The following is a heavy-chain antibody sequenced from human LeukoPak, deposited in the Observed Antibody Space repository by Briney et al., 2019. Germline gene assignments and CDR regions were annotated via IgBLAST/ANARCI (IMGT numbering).Heavy chain of an antibody. CDR2: ISGSGGST. V-gene: IGHV3-23*01. D-gene: IGHD2-15*01. J-gene: IGHJ4*02. CDR1: GFTFSSYA. CDR3: AKAPVTSCRGAFCYPFDS. Sequence: GGSLRLSCAASGFTFSSYAMSWVRQAPGKGLEWVSAISGSGGSTYYADSVKGRFTISRDNSRNTMYLQMNSLRVEDAAVYYCAKAPVTSCRGAFCYPFDSWGQGTLVTVSS.